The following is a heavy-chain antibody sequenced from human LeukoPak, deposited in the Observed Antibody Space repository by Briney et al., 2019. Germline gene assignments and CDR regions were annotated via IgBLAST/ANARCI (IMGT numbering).Heavy chain of an antibody. CDR2: IIPIFGTA. Sequence: SVKVSCKASGGTFSSYAISWVRQAPGQGPEWMGRIIPIFGTANYAQKFQGRVTITTDESTSTAYMELSSLRSEDTAVYYCASYDYYDSSGYYPFGYWGQGTLVTVSS. CDR3: ASYDYYDSSGYYPFGY. D-gene: IGHD3-22*01. J-gene: IGHJ4*02. CDR1: GGTFSSYA. V-gene: IGHV1-69*05.